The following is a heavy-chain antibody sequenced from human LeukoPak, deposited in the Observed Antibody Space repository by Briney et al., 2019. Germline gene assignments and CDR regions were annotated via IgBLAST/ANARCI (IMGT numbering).Heavy chain of an antibody. Sequence: GSLRLSCSASEFSFSRYAMHWVRQGPGKGLEHVSTISSNGASTYYADSAKGRFTISRDNSKNTLYLQLSSLSAEDTAVYYCVKGGYYDSSGFPEYFQDWGQGTLVSASS. V-gene: IGHV3-64D*09. CDR3: VKGGYYDSSGFPEYFQD. CDR1: EFSFSRYA. CDR2: ISSNGAST. D-gene: IGHD3-22*01. J-gene: IGHJ1*01.